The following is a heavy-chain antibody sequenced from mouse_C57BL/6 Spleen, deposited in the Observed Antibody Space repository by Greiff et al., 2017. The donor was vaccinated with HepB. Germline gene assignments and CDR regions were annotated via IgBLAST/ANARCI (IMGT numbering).Heavy chain of an antibody. J-gene: IGHJ4*01. CDR3: ARDDSNYVGAMDY. CDR1: GYTFTSYW. Sequence: QVQLQQPGAELVRPGTSVKLSCKASGYTFTSYWMHWVKQRPGQGLEWIGVIDPSDSYTNYNQKFKGKATLTVDTSSSTAYMQLSSLTSEDSAVYYCARDDSNYVGAMDYWGQGTSVTVSS. CDR2: IDPSDSYT. V-gene: IGHV1-59*01. D-gene: IGHD2-5*01.